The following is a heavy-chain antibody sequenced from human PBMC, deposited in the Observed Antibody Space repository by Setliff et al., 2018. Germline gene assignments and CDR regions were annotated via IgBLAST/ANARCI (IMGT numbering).Heavy chain of an antibody. J-gene: IGHJ3*02. Sequence: SETLSLTCNVSGGSISTYYWSWIRQPAGKGLEWIGRIHSSGNTNHKPSLKSRVTMSVDTTKNQFSLKLSSVTAADTAVYYCARAGAIQGGFDIWGQGTVVTISS. CDR3: ARAGAIQGGFDI. CDR1: GGSISTYY. CDR2: IHSSGNT. V-gene: IGHV4-4*07. D-gene: IGHD7-27*01.